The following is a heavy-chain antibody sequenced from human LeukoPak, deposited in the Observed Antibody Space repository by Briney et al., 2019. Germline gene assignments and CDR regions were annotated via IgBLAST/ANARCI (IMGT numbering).Heavy chain of an antibody. D-gene: IGHD3-22*01. V-gene: IGHV4-4*07. CDR3: ARDRYYYDSSSYYTFDY. CDR1: GGSISSYY. J-gene: IGHJ4*02. CDR2: IYASGST. Sequence: PSETLSLTCAVSGGSISSYYWSWIRQPAGKGLEWVGRIYASGSTNYNPSLKSRVTMSVDTSKNQFSLKLSSVTAADTAVYYCARDRYYYDSSSYYTFDYWGQGTLVTVSS.